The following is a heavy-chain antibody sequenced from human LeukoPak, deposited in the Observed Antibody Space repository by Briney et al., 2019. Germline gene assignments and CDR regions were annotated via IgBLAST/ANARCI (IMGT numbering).Heavy chain of an antibody. CDR3: AGRGYYDSIWFLDHAFDI. CDR2: IIPIFGTA. Sequence: SVKVSCKASGGTFSSYAISWVRQAPGQGLEWMGGIIPIFGTANYAQEFQGRVTITADESTSTAYMELSSLRSEDTAVYYCAGRGYYDSIWFLDHAFDIWGQGTMVTVSS. J-gene: IGHJ3*02. V-gene: IGHV1-69*13. CDR1: GGTFSSYA. D-gene: IGHD3-22*01.